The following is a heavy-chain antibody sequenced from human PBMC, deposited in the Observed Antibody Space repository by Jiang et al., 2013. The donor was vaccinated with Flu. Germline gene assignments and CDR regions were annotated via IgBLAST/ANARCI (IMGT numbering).Heavy chain of an antibody. Sequence: QLLESGGGVVQPGRSLRLSCTASGFSFSTYGMHWVRQALGKGLEWVAVIWFDGRNEYYTDSVKGRFTISRDNSKNTLYLQMNSLRVEDTAVYYCARDNRNDWYFDLWGRGTLVTVSS. CDR1: GFSFSTYG. J-gene: IGHJ2*01. CDR3: ARDNRNDWYFDL. D-gene: IGHD1-14*01. V-gene: IGHV3-33*01. CDR2: IWFDGRNE.